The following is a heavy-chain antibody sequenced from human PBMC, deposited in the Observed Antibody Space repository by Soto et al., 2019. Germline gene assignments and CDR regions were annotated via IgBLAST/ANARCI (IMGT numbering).Heavy chain of an antibody. CDR2: IYHSGST. V-gene: IGHV4-38-2*01. J-gene: IGHJ5*02. CDR3: ARAPRVPAAIWSARSQNWFDP. CDR1: GYSISSGYY. D-gene: IGHD2-2*02. Sequence: SETLSLTCAVSGYSISSGYYWGCIRQPPGKGLEWIGSIYHSGSTYYNPSLKSRVTIPVDTSKNQFSLKLSSVTAADTAVYYCARAPRVPAAIWSARSQNWFDPWGQGTLVTVSS.